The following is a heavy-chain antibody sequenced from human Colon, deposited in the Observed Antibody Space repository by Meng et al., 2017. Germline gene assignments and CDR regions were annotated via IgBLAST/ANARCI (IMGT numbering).Heavy chain of an antibody. Sequence: QVQLQQWGAGLLKPSETLSLTCAVYGGSFSGYYWSWIRQPPGKGLEWIGEINHSGSTNYNPSLKSRVTISVDTSKNQLSLKLTSVAATDTAVYYCARLGTSSGYYSGSGYWGQGTLVTVSS. CDR1: GGSFSGYY. CDR2: INHSGST. D-gene: IGHD3-22*01. V-gene: IGHV4-34*01. CDR3: ARLGTSSGYYSGSGY. J-gene: IGHJ4*02.